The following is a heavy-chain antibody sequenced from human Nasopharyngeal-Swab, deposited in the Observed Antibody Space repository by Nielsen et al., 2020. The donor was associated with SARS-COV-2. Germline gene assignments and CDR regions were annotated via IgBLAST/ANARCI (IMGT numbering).Heavy chain of an antibody. D-gene: IGHD6-19*01. Sequence: GESLKISCAASGFTFSDYYMSWIRQAPGKGLEWVSYISSSSSYTNYADSVKGRFTISRDNAKNSLYLQMNSLRAEDTAVYYCARSEYSSAFDYWGQGTLVTVSS. CDR1: GFTFSDYY. V-gene: IGHV3-11*06. CDR3: ARSEYSSAFDY. J-gene: IGHJ4*02. CDR2: ISSSSSYT.